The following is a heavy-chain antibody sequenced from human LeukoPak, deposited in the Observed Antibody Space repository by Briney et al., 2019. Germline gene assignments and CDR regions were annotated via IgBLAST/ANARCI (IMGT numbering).Heavy chain of an antibody. D-gene: IGHD3-3*01. CDR3: ARGGVASYYYYYMDV. Sequence: PSETLSLTCAVYGGSFSGYYWSWLPQPPGKGLEWIGEINHSGSTNYNPSLKSRVTISVDTSKNQFSLKLSSVTAADTAVYYCARGGVASYYYYYMDVWGKGTTVTVSS. J-gene: IGHJ6*03. V-gene: IGHV4-34*01. CDR2: INHSGST. CDR1: GGSFSGYY.